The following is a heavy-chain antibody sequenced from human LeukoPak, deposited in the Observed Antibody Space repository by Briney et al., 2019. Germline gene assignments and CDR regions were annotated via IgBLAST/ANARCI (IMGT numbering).Heavy chain of an antibody. CDR2: INHSGST. Sequence: SGTLSLTCAVYGGSFSDYYWSWIRQPPGKGLEWIGEINHSGSTDYNPSLKSRVTISVDTSKNQFSLKLNSVTAADTAVYYCAYSSGFQQHWGQGTLVTVSS. D-gene: IGHD3-22*01. J-gene: IGHJ1*01. CDR1: GGSFSDYY. V-gene: IGHV4-34*01. CDR3: AYSSGFQQH.